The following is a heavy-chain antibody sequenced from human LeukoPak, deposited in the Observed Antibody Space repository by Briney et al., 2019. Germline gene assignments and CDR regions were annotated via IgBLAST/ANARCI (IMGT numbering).Heavy chain of an antibody. CDR3: ARDNRQDGYNYDYFDY. D-gene: IGHD5-24*01. Sequence: GGSLRLSCAASGFTFSSYAMHWVRQAPGKGLEWVAAISYDGSNKYYADSVKGRFTISRDNSKNTLYLQMNSLRAEDTAVYYCARDNRQDGYNYDYFDYWGQGTLVTVSS. CDR1: GFTFSSYA. J-gene: IGHJ4*02. V-gene: IGHV3-30-3*01. CDR2: ISYDGSNK.